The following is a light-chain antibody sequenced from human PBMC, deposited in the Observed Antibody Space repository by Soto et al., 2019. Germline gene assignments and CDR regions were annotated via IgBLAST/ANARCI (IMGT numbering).Light chain of an antibody. CDR1: QSISTY. J-gene: IGKJ1*01. CDR2: AAY. Sequence: DIQMTQSPSSLSASVGDRVTITCRTSQSISTYSNWYQQNPGTAPKLLISAAYTLQSGAHTRFSGGAFATDFPLTISSLQPEDFATYYRQQSYTPPPTFGQGTKVDI. CDR3: QQSYTPPPT. V-gene: IGKV1-39*01.